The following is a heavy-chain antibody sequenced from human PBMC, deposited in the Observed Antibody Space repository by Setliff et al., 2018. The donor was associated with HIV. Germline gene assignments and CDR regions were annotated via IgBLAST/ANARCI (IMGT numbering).Heavy chain of an antibody. CDR3: ARGYTGDFH. V-gene: IGHV3-7*01. Sequence: GGSLRLSCSASGFTFSNYYMSWVRQAPGKGLEWVANINQDGSEKHYVESVKGRFTTSRDNAKNELYLQMNNLRAEDTALYYCARGYTGDFHWGQGTLVTVSS. D-gene: IGHD7-27*01. J-gene: IGHJ4*02. CDR2: INQDGSEK. CDR1: GFTFSNYY.